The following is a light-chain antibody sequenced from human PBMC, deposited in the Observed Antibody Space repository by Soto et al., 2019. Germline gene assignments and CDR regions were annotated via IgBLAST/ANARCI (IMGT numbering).Light chain of an antibody. J-gene: IGKJ1*01. CDR1: QSVSNNY. CDR2: GAS. CDR3: QQYGSSGT. V-gene: IGKV3-20*01. Sequence: EIVLTQSPGTLSLSPGARATLSCRASQSVSNNYLAWYQQKPGQAPRLLIYGASNRATGIPDRFSGSGSGTDFTLTISRLEPEDFAVYYSQQYGSSGTFGQGTKVDIK.